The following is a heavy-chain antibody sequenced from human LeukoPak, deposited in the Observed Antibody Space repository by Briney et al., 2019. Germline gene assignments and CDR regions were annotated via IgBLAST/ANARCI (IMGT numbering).Heavy chain of an antibody. J-gene: IGHJ4*02. D-gene: IGHD2-2*01. CDR1: GFTFSSYA. CDR2: ISGSGGST. CDR3: AKVSQEYCSSTSCYRPTDFDY. Sequence: GGSLRLSCAASGFTFSSYAMSWVRQAPGKGLEWVSAISGSGGSTYYADSVKGRFTISRDNSKNTLYLQMNSLRAEDTAVYYCAKVSQEYCSSTSCYRPTDFDYWGQGTLVTVSS. V-gene: IGHV3-23*01.